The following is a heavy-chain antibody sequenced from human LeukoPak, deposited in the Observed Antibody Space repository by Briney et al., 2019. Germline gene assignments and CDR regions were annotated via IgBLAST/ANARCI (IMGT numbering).Heavy chain of an antibody. V-gene: IGHV1-3*01. Sequence: ASVKVSCKASGYTFTSYAMHWVRQAPGQRLEWMGWINAGNGNTKYSQKFQGRVTMTEDTSTDTAYMELSSLRSEDTAVYYCATGRDWFDPWGQGTLVTVSS. CDR2: INAGNGNT. J-gene: IGHJ5*02. CDR1: GYTFTSYA. CDR3: ATGRDWFDP.